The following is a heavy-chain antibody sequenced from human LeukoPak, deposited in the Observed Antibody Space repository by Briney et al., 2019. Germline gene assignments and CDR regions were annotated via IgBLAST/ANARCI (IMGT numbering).Heavy chain of an antibody. CDR1: GGSFSGYY. Sequence: SETLSLTCAVYGGSFSGYYWSWIRQPPGKGLEWIGEINHSGSTNYNPSLKSRVTISVDTSKNQFSLKLSSVTAADTAVYYCARFWSGFFPSWFDPWGQGILVTVSS. D-gene: IGHD3-3*01. CDR2: INHSGST. J-gene: IGHJ5*02. CDR3: ARFWSGFFPSWFDP. V-gene: IGHV4-34*01.